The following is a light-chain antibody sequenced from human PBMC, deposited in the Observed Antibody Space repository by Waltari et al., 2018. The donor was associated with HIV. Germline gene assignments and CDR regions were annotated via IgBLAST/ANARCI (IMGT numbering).Light chain of an antibody. CDR3: SSYADRNGFYVV. Sequence: QSALTQPPSASGSPGQSVTSSCTGTNSDIGGYNYVSLYQQHPGKAPKLVISEVTKRPSGVPDRFSGSKSGTTASLTVSGLQAEDEADYYCSSYADRNGFYVVFGGGTRLTVL. V-gene: IGLV2-8*01. CDR1: NSDIGGYNY. CDR2: EVT. J-gene: IGLJ2*01.